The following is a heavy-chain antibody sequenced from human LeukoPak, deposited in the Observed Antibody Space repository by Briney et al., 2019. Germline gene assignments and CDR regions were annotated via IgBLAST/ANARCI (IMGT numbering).Heavy chain of an antibody. CDR3: AKDIAAAGTGWYFDL. CDR2: ISGSDGRL. V-gene: IGHV3-23*01. D-gene: IGHD6-13*01. CDR1: GFTFSSYA. Sequence: PGGSLRLSCAASGFTFSSYAMSWVRQAPGKGLEWVSAISGSDGRLFYADSVKGRFTISRDNAKNSLYLQMNSLRAEDTALYYCAKDIAAAGTGWYFDLWGRGTLVTVSS. J-gene: IGHJ2*01.